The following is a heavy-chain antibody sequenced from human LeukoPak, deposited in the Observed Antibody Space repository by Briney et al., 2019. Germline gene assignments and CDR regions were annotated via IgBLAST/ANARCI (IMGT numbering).Heavy chain of an antibody. CDR1: GGPFSRYY. Sequence: PSETLSLTCTVSGGPFSRYYWGWIRQPPGKELEWIGYIYYSGSTNYNPSLKSRITMSMDRSKKQFSLRLSSVTAADTAVYYCARSDYDLLTGYSAVYFDFWGQGALVTVSS. J-gene: IGHJ4*02. CDR3: ARSDYDLLTGYSAVYFDF. V-gene: IGHV4-59*01. CDR2: IYYSGST. D-gene: IGHD3-9*01.